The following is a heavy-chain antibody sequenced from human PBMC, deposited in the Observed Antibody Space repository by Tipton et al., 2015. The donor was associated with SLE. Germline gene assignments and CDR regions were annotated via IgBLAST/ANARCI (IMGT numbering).Heavy chain of an antibody. V-gene: IGHV3-7*03. CDR1: GFTFSSYA. Sequence: GSLRLSCAASGFTFSSYAMSWVRQAPGKGLEWVANIKQDGSEKYYVDSVKGRFTISRDNAKNSLYLQMNSLRAEDTAVYYCARDQVIVQGPYDYWGQGTLVTVSS. CDR3: ARDQVIVQGPYDY. D-gene: IGHD3-22*01. J-gene: IGHJ4*02. CDR2: IKQDGSEK.